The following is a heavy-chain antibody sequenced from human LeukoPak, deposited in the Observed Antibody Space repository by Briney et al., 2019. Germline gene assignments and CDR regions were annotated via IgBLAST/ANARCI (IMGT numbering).Heavy chain of an antibody. CDR3: ATAQLQQPYERSYTNYYHYYYMDV. D-gene: IGHD6-13*01. CDR1: GGSISPYS. V-gene: IGHV4-59*01. J-gene: IGHJ6*03. Sequence: NPSETLSLTCTVSGGSISPYSWNWIRQPPGKGPEWIGYIFDSGSTNYDPSLKSRVTISVDTSKNQFSLRLSSVTAADTAVYYCATAQLQQPYERSYTNYYHYYYMDVWGKGTTVTVSS. CDR2: IFDSGST.